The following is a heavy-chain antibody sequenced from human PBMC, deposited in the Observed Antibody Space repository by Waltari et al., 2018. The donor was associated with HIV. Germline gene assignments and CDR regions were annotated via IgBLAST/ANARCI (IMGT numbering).Heavy chain of an antibody. J-gene: IGHJ4*02. CDR3: ARDRGGLRQPLDY. CDR2: IWFDGSKK. Sequence: QVQLVESGGGVVQPGRSLRPSCAASGFTFSSFGMHWVRQAPGKGLEWVSVIWFDGSKKFYADSVKGRFTISRDNSKNIVHLQMNSLRAEDTALYYCARDRGGLRQPLDYWGQGTLVTVSS. D-gene: IGHD3-16*01. CDR1: GFTFSSFG. V-gene: IGHV3-33*01.